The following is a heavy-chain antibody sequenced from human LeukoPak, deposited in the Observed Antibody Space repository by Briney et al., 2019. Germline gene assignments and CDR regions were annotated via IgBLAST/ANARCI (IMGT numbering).Heavy chain of an antibody. J-gene: IGHJ4*02. CDR3: ARARFLEWLLPYYFDY. CDR1: GGSISSGGYY. D-gene: IGHD3-3*01. Sequence: SQTLSLTCTVSGGSISSGGYYWSWIRQHPGKGLEWIGYIYYSGSTYYNPSLKSRVTISVDTSKNQFSLKLSSVTAADTAVYYCARARFLEWLLPYYFDYWGQGTLVTVSS. V-gene: IGHV4-31*03. CDR2: IYYSGST.